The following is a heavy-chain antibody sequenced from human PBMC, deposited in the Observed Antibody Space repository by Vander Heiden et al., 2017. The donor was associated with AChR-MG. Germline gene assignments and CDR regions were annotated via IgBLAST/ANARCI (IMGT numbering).Heavy chain of an antibody. Sequence: EVQLVETGGGLIQPGGSLRLSCAASGFTVSSNYMSGVRQGPGKGLEWVSVIYSGGSTYYADSVKGRFTISRDNSKNTLYLQMNSLRAEDTAVYYCARAGVSLYYYGMDVWGQGTTVTVSS. CDR2: IYSGGST. V-gene: IGHV3-53*02. J-gene: IGHJ6*02. CDR3: ARAGVSLYYYGMDV. D-gene: IGHD3-10*01. CDR1: GFTVSSNY.